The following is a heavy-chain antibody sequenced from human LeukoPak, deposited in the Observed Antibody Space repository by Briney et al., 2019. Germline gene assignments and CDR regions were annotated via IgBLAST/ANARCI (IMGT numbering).Heavy chain of an antibody. D-gene: IGHD6-13*01. CDR1: GFTFSSYA. Sequence: GGSLPLSCAASGFTFSSYAMSWVRQAPGKGLEWVSDISGGGATTFYADSVKGRFTISRDNSKNTLYLQLSSLRAEDTAVYYCAKSTGYSTTGRDFDSWGRGTLVTVSS. CDR3: AKSTGYSTTGRDFDS. CDR2: ISGGGATT. J-gene: IGHJ4*02. V-gene: IGHV3-23*01.